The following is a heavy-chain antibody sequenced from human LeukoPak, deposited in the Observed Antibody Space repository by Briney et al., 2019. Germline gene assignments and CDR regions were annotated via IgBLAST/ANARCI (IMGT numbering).Heavy chain of an antibody. V-gene: IGHV4-34*01. CDR1: GGSFSGYY. CDR3: ARYDSSGYSPYFDY. D-gene: IGHD3-22*01. Sequence: PSETLSLTCAVYGGSFSGYYWSWIRQPPGKGLEWIGEINHSGSTNYNPSLKSRVTISVDTSKNQFSLKLSSVTAADTAVYYCARYDSSGYSPYFDYWGQGTLVTVSS. J-gene: IGHJ4*02. CDR2: INHSGST.